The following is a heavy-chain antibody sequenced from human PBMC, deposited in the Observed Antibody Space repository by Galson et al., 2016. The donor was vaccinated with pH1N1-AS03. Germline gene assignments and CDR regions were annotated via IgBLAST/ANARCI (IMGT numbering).Heavy chain of an antibody. J-gene: IGHJ4*02. CDR3: ARVGKYFDFWSGYSDFDY. CDR2: IYHSEST. CDR1: GYSISSGYY. Sequence: ETLSLTCAVSGYSISSGYYWGWIRQPPGKGLEWIGSIYHSESTYYNPSLMSRVTISVDTSKNRFSLKVTSVTAADTAVYYCARVGKYFDFWSGYSDFDYRGQGTLVTVSS. D-gene: IGHD3-3*01. V-gene: IGHV4-38-2*01.